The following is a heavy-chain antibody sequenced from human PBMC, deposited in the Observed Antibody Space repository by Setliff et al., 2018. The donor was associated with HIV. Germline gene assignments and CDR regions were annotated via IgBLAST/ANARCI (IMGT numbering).Heavy chain of an antibody. V-gene: IGHV1-69-2*01. D-gene: IGHD3-9*01. CDR2: VDPEDGET. CDR3: ARDRDDSVTGHFNRFDP. Sequence: ASVKVSCKASGYTFIDYFMHWVQQAPGKELEWMGRVDPEDGETMYAKKFQGRVTITADSSTDTVFLEMNGLRSEDTAMYFCARDRDDSVTGHFNRFDPWGQGTLVTVSS. J-gene: IGHJ5*02. CDR1: GYTFIDYF.